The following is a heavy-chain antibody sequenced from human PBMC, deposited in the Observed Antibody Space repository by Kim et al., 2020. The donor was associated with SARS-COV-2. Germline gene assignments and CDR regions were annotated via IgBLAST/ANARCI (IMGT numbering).Heavy chain of an antibody. CDR3: AKAGYSRSYFDY. D-gene: IGHD6-13*01. J-gene: IGHJ4*02. Sequence: GYADAVQGRLTISRDNAKNSLYLQMNSLRAEDTALYYCAKAGYSRSYFDYWGQGTLVTVSS. V-gene: IGHV3-9*01.